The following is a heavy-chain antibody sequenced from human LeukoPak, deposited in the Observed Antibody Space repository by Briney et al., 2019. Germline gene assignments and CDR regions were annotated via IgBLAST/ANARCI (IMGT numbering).Heavy chain of an antibody. J-gene: IGHJ4*02. CDR2: ISSSGSTI. CDR1: GFTFSDYY. CDR3: ARDRLYYYGSGVFDY. V-gene: IGHV3-11*01. Sequence: GGSLRLSCAASGFTFSDYYMSWIRQAPGKGLEWVSYISSSGSTIYYADSVKGRFTISRDNARNSLYLQMNSLRAEDTAVYYCARDRLYYYGSGVFDYWGQGTLVIVSS. D-gene: IGHD3-10*01.